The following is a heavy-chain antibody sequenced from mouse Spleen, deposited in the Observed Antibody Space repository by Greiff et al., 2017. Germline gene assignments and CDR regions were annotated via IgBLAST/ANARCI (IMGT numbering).Heavy chain of an antibody. D-gene: IGHD2-4*01. Sequence: EVQLQQSGAELVRPGASVKLSCTASGLNIKDDYMHWVKQRPEQGLEWIGWIDPENGDTEYASKFQGKATITADTSSNTAYLQLSSLTSEDTAVYYCTPSTMITTRDYWGPGTTLTVSS. CDR2: IDPENGDT. V-gene: IGHV14-4*01. J-gene: IGHJ2*01. CDR3: TPSTMITTRDY. CDR1: GLNIKDDY.